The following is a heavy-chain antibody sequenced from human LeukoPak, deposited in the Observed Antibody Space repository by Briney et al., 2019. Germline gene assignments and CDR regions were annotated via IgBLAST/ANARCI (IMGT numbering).Heavy chain of an antibody. CDR2: IRSKAYGGTT. Sequence: SLRLSCAASGFTFSSYTMNWVRQAPGEGLEWVGFIRSKAYGGTTEYAASVKGRFTISRDDSKSIAYLQMNSLKTEDTAVYYCTARYNWNYSFDYWRQGTLVTVSP. CDR1: GFTFSSYT. J-gene: IGHJ4*02. CDR3: TARYNWNYSFDY. V-gene: IGHV3-49*04. D-gene: IGHD1-7*01.